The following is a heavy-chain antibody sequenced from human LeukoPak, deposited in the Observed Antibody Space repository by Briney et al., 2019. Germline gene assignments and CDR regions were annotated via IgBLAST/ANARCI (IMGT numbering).Heavy chain of an antibody. D-gene: IGHD2-15*01. J-gene: IGHJ6*02. CDR2: ISSSSCYI. Sequence: PGGSLRLSCAASGFTFTTYSMNWVRQAPGKGLEWVSSISSSSCYIFYADSVKGRFTISRDNSKNTLYLQMNSLRAEDTAVYYCAKSTPRYCSGGSCPVWYSGMDVWGQGTTVTVSS. CDR1: GFTFTTYS. V-gene: IGHV3-21*01. CDR3: AKSTPRYCSGGSCPVWYSGMDV.